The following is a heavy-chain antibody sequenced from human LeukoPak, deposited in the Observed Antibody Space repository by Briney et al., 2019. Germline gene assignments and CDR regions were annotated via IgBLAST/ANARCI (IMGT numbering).Heavy chain of an antibody. CDR2: IYPGDSDT. J-gene: IGHJ4*02. D-gene: IGHD2-15*01. CDR1: GYSFASYW. Sequence: GESLKISCKGSGYSFASYWIGWVRRMPGKGLEWMAIIYPGDSDTRYSPSFQGQVTISADKSISTAYLQWSSLKASDSAMYYCARQYCSGNICPTYADYWGQGTLVTVSS. V-gene: IGHV5-51*01. CDR3: ARQYCSGNICPTYADY.